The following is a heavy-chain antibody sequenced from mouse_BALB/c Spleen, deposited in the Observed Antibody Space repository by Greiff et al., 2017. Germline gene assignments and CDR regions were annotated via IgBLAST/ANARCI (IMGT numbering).Heavy chain of an antibody. D-gene: IGHD1-1*01. CDR1: GYSITSDYA. CDR3: ARDGSSPGWFAY. J-gene: IGHJ3*01. Sequence: EVKLVESGPGLVKPSQSLSLTCTVTGYSITSDYAWNWIRQFPGNKLEWMGYISYSGSTSYNPSLKSRISITRDTSKNQFFLQLNSVTTEDTATYYCARDGSSPGWFAYWGQGTLVTVSA. CDR2: ISYSGST. V-gene: IGHV3-2*02.